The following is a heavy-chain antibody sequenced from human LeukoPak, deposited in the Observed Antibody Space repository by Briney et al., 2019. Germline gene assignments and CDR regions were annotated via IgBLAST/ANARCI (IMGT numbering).Heavy chain of an antibody. CDR1: GFTFSSYG. D-gene: IGHD6-13*01. V-gene: IGHV3-30*02. CDR2: IWYDGSNK. J-gene: IGHJ4*02. Sequence: PGGSLRLSCAASGFTFSSYGMHWVRQAPGKGLEWVAVIWYDGSNKYYADSVKGRFTISRDNSKNTLYLQMKSLRAEDTAVYYCATLAAAGTLVDYWGQGTLVTVSS. CDR3: ATLAAAGTLVDY.